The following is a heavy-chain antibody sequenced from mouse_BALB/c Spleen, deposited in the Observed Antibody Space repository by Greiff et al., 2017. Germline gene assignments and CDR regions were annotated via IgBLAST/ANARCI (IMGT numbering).Heavy chain of an antibody. CDR2: ISYSGST. CDR3: ARGGRGAWFAY. J-gene: IGHJ3*01. CDR1: GYSITSYYA. D-gene: IGHD3-3*01. V-gene: IGHV3-2*02. Sequence: EVQLMESGPGLVKPSQSLSLTCTVTGYSITSYYAWHWIRQFPGNQLEWMGYISYSGSTSYNPSLKSRISITRDTSKNQCFLQLNSVTTEDTATYYWARGGRGAWFAYWGQGTLVTVSA.